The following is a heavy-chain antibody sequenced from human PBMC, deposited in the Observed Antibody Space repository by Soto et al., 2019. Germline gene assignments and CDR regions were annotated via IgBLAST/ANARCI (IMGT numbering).Heavy chain of an antibody. CDR3: AREGIAARSGAFDI. V-gene: IGHV4-4*02. D-gene: IGHD6-6*01. CDR1: GGSISSSNW. Sequence: PSETLSLTCAVSGGSISSSNWWSWVRQPPGKGLEWIGEIYHSGRTNYNPSLKSRVPISVDKAKNQFSLKLSSVTAADTAVYYCAREGIAARSGAFDIWGQGTMVTVSS. J-gene: IGHJ3*02. CDR2: IYHSGRT.